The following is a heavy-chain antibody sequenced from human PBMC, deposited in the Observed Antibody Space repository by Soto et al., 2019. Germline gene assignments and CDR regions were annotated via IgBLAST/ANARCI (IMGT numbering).Heavy chain of an antibody. CDR3: ARKWANY. J-gene: IGHJ4*02. CDR1: RVTFRSYG. D-gene: IGHD1-26*01. V-gene: IGHV3-21*01. CDR2: ITGSSAYV. Sequence: GGSLGLSCAASRVTFRSYGMNWVLQAPGKGLDWVSSITGSSAYVHYADSVRGRFTISRDNAKNSVYLQMNSLRAEDTVVYYCARKWANYRGQAALVTVSS.